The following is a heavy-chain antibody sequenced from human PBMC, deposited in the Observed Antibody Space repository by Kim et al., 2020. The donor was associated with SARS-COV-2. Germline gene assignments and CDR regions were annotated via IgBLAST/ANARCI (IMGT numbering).Heavy chain of an antibody. Sequence: SETLSLTCTVSGGSISSSSYYWGWIRQPPGKGLEWIGSIYYSGSTYYNPSLKSRVTISVDTSKNQFSLKLSSVTAADTAVYYCARAPDVGEGWFDPWGQGTLVTVSS. J-gene: IGHJ5*02. CDR1: GGSISSSSYY. V-gene: IGHV4-39*01. CDR3: ARAPDVGEGWFDP. CDR2: IYYSGST. D-gene: IGHD3-10*01.